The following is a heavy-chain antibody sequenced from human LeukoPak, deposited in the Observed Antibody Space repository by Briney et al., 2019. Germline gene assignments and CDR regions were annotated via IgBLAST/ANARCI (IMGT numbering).Heavy chain of an antibody. V-gene: IGHV1-18*01. CDR2: ISAYNGKT. CDR3: ARVRGYNWEGAFDY. Sequence: ASVKVSCKASGYTFTSYGISWVRQAPGQGLEWMGWISAYNGKTNYAQKLQGRVTMTTDTSTSTAYMELRSMRSDDTAVYYCARVRGYNWEGAFDYWGQGTLVTVSS. D-gene: IGHD5-24*01. J-gene: IGHJ4*02. CDR1: GYTFTSYG.